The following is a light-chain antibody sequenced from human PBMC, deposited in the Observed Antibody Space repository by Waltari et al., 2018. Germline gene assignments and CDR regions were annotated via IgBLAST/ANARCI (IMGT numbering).Light chain of an antibody. V-gene: IGKV4-1*01. CDR3: QQYYSTPLT. Sequence: DIVMTQSPDSLAVSLGERATINCKSSQSGLYSSNNQNYLAWYQQKPGQPPKLLIYWASTRESGVPDRFSGSGSGTDFTLTISSLQAEDVAVYYCQQYYSTPLTFGPGTKVDIK. CDR1: QSGLYSSNNQNY. J-gene: IGKJ3*01. CDR2: WAS.